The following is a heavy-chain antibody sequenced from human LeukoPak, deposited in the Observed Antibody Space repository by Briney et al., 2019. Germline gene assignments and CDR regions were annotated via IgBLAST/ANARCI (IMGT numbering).Heavy chain of an antibody. V-gene: IGHV6-1*01. Sequence: SQTLSLTCAISGDSFSGNSAAWNWIRQSPSRGLEWLGRTYYRSKWYNDYAVSVKGRITINPDTSKNQFSLQLNSVTPEDTAVYYCAREGLSIAVAGNWFDPWGQGTLVTVSS. CDR1: GDSFSGNSAA. CDR2: TYYRSKWYN. J-gene: IGHJ5*02. CDR3: AREGLSIAVAGNWFDP. D-gene: IGHD6-19*01.